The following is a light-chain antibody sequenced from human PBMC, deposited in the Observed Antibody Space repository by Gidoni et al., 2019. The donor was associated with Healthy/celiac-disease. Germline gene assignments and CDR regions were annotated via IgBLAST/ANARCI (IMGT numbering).Light chain of an antibody. V-gene: IGKV3-11*01. Sequence: EIVLPQSPATLSLSPGERATLSCRASQSVSSYLAWYQQKPGQAPRLLIYDASNRATGLPARFSGSGSGTDFTLTISSLEPEDFEVYYCQQRSNWPRTFGPGTKVEIK. CDR1: QSVSSY. CDR2: DAS. J-gene: IGKJ3*01. CDR3: QQRSNWPRT.